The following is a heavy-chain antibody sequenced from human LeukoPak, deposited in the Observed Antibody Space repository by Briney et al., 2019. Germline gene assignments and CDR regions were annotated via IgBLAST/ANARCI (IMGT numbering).Heavy chain of an antibody. CDR3: ARDSAGNDY. CDR2: IKQDGSEK. J-gene: IGHJ4*02. V-gene: IGHV3-7*01. D-gene: IGHD6-13*01. CDR1: GFTFSTYW. Sequence: PGGSLRLSSAASGFTFSTYWMSWVRQAPGKGLKWGANIKQDGSEKYYVDSVRGRFTISTDNAKNSLYMQMNSLRAEDTAMCSIARDSAGNDYWGPGALVTAAS.